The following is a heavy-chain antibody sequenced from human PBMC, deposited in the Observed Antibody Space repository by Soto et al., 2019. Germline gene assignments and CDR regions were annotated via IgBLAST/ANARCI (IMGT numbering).Heavy chain of an antibody. D-gene: IGHD7-27*01. CDR1: GFAFSGYG. CDR3: ARNLGDVDV. CDR2: IWHDGTNK. J-gene: IGHJ6*02. V-gene: IGHV3-33*01. Sequence: QVHLVESGGGVVQPGRSLRLSCAASGFAFSGYGMHWVRQAPGKGLEWVAGIWHDGTNKQYADSVKGRFSISRDNSKNMRYLETNSLRAEDKAVYYCARNLGDVDVWGQGTTVTVSS.